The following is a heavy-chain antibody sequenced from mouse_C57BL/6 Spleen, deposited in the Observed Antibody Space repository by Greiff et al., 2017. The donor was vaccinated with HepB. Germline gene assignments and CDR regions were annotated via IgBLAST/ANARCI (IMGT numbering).Heavy chain of an antibody. D-gene: IGHD3-2*02. J-gene: IGHJ2*01. CDR2: IDPSDSYT. Sequence: QVQLQQPGAALVNSGASLTLSCKASVYTFPTYCMQWVNHRPGQGLEWIGEIDPSDSYTNYNQKFKGKATLTVDTSSSTAYMQLSSLTSDDVEVYGCDRVVDCSGYDYWGEGTPLFGSS. V-gene: IGHV1-50*01. CDR1: VYTFPTYC. CDR3: DRVVDCSGYDY.